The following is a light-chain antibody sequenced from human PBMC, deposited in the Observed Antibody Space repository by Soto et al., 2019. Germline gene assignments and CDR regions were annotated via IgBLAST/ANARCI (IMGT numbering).Light chain of an antibody. V-gene: IGLV2-14*03. CDR1: SSDVGDYNY. CDR3: SSYTISSTLVV. J-gene: IGLJ2*01. Sequence: QSALTQPASVSGSPGQSITISCTGTSSDVGDYNYVSWYQQHPGKAPKLMIYDVSNRPSGVSNRFSGSKSGNTASLTISGLQAEYEADYYCSSYTISSTLVVFGGGTKLTVL. CDR2: DVS.